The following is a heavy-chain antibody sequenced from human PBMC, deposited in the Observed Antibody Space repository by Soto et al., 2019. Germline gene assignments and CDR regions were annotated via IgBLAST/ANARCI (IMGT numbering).Heavy chain of an antibody. J-gene: IGHJ2*01. Sequence: QLQLQESGPGLVKPSETLSLTCTVSGGSISSSSYYWGWIRQPPGKGLEWIGSIYYSGSTYYNPSLKSRVTISVDTSKNQFSLKLSSVTAADTAVYYCARREGWREPYYWYFDLWGRGTLVTVSS. V-gene: IGHV4-39*01. CDR1: GGSISSSSYY. D-gene: IGHD1-26*01. CDR3: ARREGWREPYYWYFDL. CDR2: IYYSGST.